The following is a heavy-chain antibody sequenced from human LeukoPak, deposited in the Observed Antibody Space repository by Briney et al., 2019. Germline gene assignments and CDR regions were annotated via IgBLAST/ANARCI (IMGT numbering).Heavy chain of an antibody. D-gene: IGHD4-17*01. V-gene: IGHV1-18*01. CDR1: GYIFTSYG. CDR2: ITTYNGNT. Sequence: ASVKVSCKASGYIFTSYGISWVRQAPGQGLEWMGWITTYNGNTNYAQKVQGRVTITRNTSISTAYMELSSLRSEDTAVYYCARGPTSANYDYGDYVFDYWGQGTLVTVSS. CDR3: ARGPTSANYDYGDYVFDY. J-gene: IGHJ4*02.